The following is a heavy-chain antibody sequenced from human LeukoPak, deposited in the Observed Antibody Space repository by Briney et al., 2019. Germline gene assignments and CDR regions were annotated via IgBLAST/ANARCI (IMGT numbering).Heavy chain of an antibody. D-gene: IGHD3-3*01. CDR1: GGTFSSYA. Sequence: GASVKVSCKASGGTFSSYAISWVRQAPGQGLEWMGGIIPIFGTANYAQKFQGRVTITADESTSTAYMELSSLRSEDTAVYYCARDVELRFLEVRSSHRGTYYYYYMDVWGKGTTVTVSS. J-gene: IGHJ6*03. CDR3: ARDVELRFLEVRSSHRGTYYYYYMDV. V-gene: IGHV1-69*13. CDR2: IIPIFGTA.